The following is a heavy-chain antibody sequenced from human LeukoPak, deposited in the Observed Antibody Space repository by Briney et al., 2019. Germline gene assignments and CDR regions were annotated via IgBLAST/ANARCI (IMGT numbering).Heavy chain of an antibody. CDR3: AKGEFGVVTANFDY. V-gene: IGHV3-30*18. D-gene: IGHD2-21*02. CDR2: ISYDGSNK. J-gene: IGHJ4*02. Sequence: GGSLRLSCAASGFTFSSYGMHWVRQAPGKGLEWVAVISYDGSNKYYADSVKGRFTISRDNSKNTLHLQMNSLRAEDTAVYYCAKGEFGVVTANFDYWGQGTLVTVSS. CDR1: GFTFSSYG.